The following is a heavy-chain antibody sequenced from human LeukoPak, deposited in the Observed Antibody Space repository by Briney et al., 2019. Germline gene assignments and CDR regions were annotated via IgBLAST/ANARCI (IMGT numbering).Heavy chain of an antibody. CDR2: ISSSSSYI. CDR1: GFTFSSYS. J-gene: IGHJ4*02. Sequence: GGSLRLSCAASGFTFSSYSMNWVRQAPGKGLEWVSSISSSSSYIYYADSVKGRFTISRDNAKNSLYLQMNSLRAEDTAVYYCARDRYYYDSSGYLDYWGQGTLVTVSP. CDR3: ARDRYYYDSSGYLDY. V-gene: IGHV3-21*01. D-gene: IGHD3-22*01.